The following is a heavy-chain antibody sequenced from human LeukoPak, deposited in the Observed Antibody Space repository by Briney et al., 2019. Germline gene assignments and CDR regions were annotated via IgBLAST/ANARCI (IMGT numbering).Heavy chain of an antibody. V-gene: IGHV4-4*09. Sequence: RSSETLSLTCTVSGASISSYYWSWFRRPPGKGLEWIAYIFPSGSINFNPSLKSRVSISVDGSKNNFSLDLSSVTAADTAVYYCARRRDETATAAGYYHMDVWGKGTTVTVSS. CDR3: ARRRDETATAAGYYHMDV. CDR2: IFPSGSI. D-gene: IGHD3-22*01. J-gene: IGHJ6*03. CDR1: GASISSYY.